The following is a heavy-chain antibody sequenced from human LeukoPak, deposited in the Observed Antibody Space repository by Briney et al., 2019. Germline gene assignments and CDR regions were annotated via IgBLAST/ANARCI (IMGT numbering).Heavy chain of an antibody. V-gene: IGHV1-18*04. D-gene: IGHD3-10*01. CDR3: ARESYYYGSGSYDDFDD. CDR2: ISAYNGNT. Sequence: ASVKVSCKASGYTVTSYGISWVRQAPGQGLEWMGWISAYNGNTNYAQKLQGRVTMTTDTSTSTAYMELRSLRSDDTAVYYCARESYYYGSGSYDDFDDWGQGTLVTVSS. CDR1: GYTVTSYG. J-gene: IGHJ4*02.